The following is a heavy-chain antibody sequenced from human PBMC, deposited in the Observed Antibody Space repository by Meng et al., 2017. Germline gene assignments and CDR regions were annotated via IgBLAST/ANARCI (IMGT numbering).Heavy chain of an antibody. D-gene: IGHD2-2*01. CDR3: ARDVIWGSTSCYDY. CDR1: GYTFTSYA. V-gene: IGHV7-4-1*02. Sequence: ASVKVSCKASGYTFTSYAMNWVRQAPGQGLEWMGWINTNTGIPTYAQGFTGRFVFSLDTSVSTAYLQISSLKAEDTAVYYCARDVIWGSTSCYDYWGQGTLVTVSS. J-gene: IGHJ4*02. CDR2: INTNTGIP.